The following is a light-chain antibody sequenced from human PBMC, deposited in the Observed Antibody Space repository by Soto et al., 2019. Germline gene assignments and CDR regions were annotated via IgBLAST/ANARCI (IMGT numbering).Light chain of an antibody. CDR1: SSDVGGYNY. J-gene: IGLJ1*01. CDR3: CSYVGSYYYV. CDR2: DVT. Sequence: QSALTQPRSVSGSPGQSVAISCTGTSSDVGGYNYVSWYQQHPGKAPKLMIYDVTKRPSGVPDRFSGSKSGNTASLTISGLQAEDEADYYCCSYVGSYYYVFGTGTQLTVL. V-gene: IGLV2-11*01.